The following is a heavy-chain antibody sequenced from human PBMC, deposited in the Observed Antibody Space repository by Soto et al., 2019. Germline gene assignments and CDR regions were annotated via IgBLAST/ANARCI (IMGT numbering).Heavy chain of an antibody. V-gene: IGHV4-59*08. CDR3: ARGDYYYDGSGYYYFDS. J-gene: IGHJ4*02. Sequence: SETLSLTCTVSGGSISSYCWSWIRQPPGKGLEWVGYIYYSGSTSYNPSLRSRVAVSVDTSKNQFTLRLNSVIAADTAVYYCARGDYYYDGSGYYYFDSWGQGTLVTVSS. CDR2: IYYSGST. D-gene: IGHD3-22*01. CDR1: GGSISSYC.